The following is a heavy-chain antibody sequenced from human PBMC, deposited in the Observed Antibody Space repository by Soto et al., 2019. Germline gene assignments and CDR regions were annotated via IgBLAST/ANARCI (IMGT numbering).Heavy chain of an antibody. CDR2: IYYSGST. V-gene: IGHV4-59*08. CDR1: GGSISSYY. CDR3: ARHVNSSGWWNFDY. J-gene: IGHJ4*02. Sequence: SETLSLTCTVSGGSISSYYWSWIRQPPGKGLEWIGYIYYSGSTNYNPSLKSRVTISVDTSKNQFSLKLSSVTAADTAVYSRARHVNSSGWWNFDYWRQGPLVTVSS. D-gene: IGHD6-19*01.